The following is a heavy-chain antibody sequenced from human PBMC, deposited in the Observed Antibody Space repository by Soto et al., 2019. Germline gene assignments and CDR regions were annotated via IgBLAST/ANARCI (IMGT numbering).Heavy chain of an antibody. CDR1: GITFSMYW. Sequence: VQLVESGGGLVQPGRSLRLSCADSGITFSMYWLTWVRQAPGKGLEWVANIKQDGSEKYYVDSVKGRFTISRDNAKNSLYLQMNSLRAEDTAVYYCAREVVRGVIDYWGQGTLVTVSS. CDR2: IKQDGSEK. CDR3: AREVVRGVIDY. V-gene: IGHV3-7*03. J-gene: IGHJ4*02. D-gene: IGHD3-10*01.